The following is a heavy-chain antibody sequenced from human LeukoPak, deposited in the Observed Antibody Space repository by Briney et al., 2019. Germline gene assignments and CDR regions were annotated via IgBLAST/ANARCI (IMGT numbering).Heavy chain of an antibody. CDR2: ISDIGSI. Sequence: PSETLSLTCAVSGGSISSGGYSWSWIRQPPGKGLEWIAYISDIGSINYNPSLKSRVTISLDTSKNQFSLKLSSVTAADTAVYYCAGHHPRNTVDFWDQGTLVTVSS. CDR3: AGHHPRNTVDF. V-gene: IGHV4-61*08. CDR1: GGSISSGGYS. J-gene: IGHJ4*02. D-gene: IGHD2/OR15-2a*01.